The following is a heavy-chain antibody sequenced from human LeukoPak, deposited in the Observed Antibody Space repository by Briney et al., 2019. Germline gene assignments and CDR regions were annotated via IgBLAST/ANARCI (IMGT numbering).Heavy chain of an antibody. Sequence: SETLSPTCTVSGDSISGYYWTWIRQPAGKGLEWIGRIYTSGSTSYNPSLKSRVTMSVDTSKNQFSLKMSSLTAADTAMYYCARARGGSGSYGHFDSWGQGTLVTVSS. J-gene: IGHJ4*02. CDR1: GDSISGYY. CDR3: ARARGGSGSYGHFDS. CDR2: IYTSGST. D-gene: IGHD1-26*01. V-gene: IGHV4-4*07.